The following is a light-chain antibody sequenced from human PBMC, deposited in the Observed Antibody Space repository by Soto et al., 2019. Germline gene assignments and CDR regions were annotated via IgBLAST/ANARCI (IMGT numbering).Light chain of an antibody. CDR3: QTWGTVNVV. V-gene: IGLV4-69*01. CDR2: LNSDGSH. CDR1: SGHSSYA. Sequence: QSVLTQSPSASASLGASVKLTCTLSSGHSSYAIAWHQQQPEKGPRYLMKLNSDGSHSKGDGIPDRFSGSSSGAERYLTISSLQSEDEADYYCQTWGTVNVVFGGGTKLTVL. J-gene: IGLJ2*01.